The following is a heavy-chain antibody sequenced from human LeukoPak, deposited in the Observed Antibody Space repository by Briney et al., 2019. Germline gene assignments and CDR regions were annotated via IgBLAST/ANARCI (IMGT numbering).Heavy chain of an antibody. CDR3: ARAVGGTIYFDY. J-gene: IGHJ4*02. CDR2: LYSAGNT. V-gene: IGHV3-66*01. D-gene: IGHD1-26*01. CDR1: GFTFSRYW. Sequence: GGSLRLSCAASGFTFSRYWMHWVRQAPGKGLEWVSALYSAGNTYYADSVKGRFTISRDNSKNTLYFQMDSLRAEDTAVYYCARAVGGTIYFDYWGQGTLVTVSS.